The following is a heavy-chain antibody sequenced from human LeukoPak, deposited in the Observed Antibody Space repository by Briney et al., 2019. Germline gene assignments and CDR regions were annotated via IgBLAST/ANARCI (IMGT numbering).Heavy chain of an antibody. CDR2: ITSSSTYT. V-gene: IGHV3-21*06. CDR3: ASDKTAQLDNYYYYMDV. CDR1: GFSFSSYN. D-gene: IGHD6-13*01. Sequence: GGSLRLSCAASGFSFSSYNMNWVRLTPGKGLEWVSSITSSSTYTFYADSVKGRFTISRDNGKNSLYLQMNSLRAEDTAVYYCASDKTAQLDNYYYYMDVWGKGTTVTISS. J-gene: IGHJ6*03.